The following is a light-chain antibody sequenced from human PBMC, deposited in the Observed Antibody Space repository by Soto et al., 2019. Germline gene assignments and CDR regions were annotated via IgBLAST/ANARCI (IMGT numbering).Light chain of an antibody. V-gene: IGKV3-15*01. CDR3: QQYNNWPPIT. Sequence: EIMKSQSPATLSVSAGAAVSLSSMASQSLNGNVAWYQQKPGQAPRLLIYRASTRATGVPGRFSASGSGTDFTLTISSLQSEDFAVYFCQQYNNWPPITFGQGTRLEIK. CDR2: RAS. J-gene: IGKJ5*01. CDR1: QSLNGN.